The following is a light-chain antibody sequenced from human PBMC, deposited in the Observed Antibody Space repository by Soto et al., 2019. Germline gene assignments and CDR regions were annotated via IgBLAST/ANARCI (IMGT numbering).Light chain of an antibody. CDR1: QSVSSTF. J-gene: IGKJ5*01. CDR2: SAS. Sequence: DIVLTQSRDTLSLSPGKRATLSWRASQSVSSTFLASYQQKPGQAPRLLIYSASSRATRIPDRFTGSGSGTDFTLIINRLQHEDDAVYYCRQYCGTTRITFGQGTRLEIK. V-gene: IGKV3-20*01. CDR3: RQYCGTTRIT.